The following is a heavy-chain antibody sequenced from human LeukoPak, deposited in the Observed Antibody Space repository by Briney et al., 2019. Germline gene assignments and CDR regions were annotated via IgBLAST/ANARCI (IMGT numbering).Heavy chain of an antibody. J-gene: IGHJ6*03. CDR1: GGSISSYY. Sequence: PSETLSLTCSVSGGSISSYYWSWIRQPPGKGLEWIGYIYTSGSTNYNPSLKSRVTISVDTSKNQFSLKLSSVTAADTAVYYCARLIGYSYGSFYYYYMDVWGKGTTVTVSS. CDR2: IYTSGST. V-gene: IGHV4-4*09. D-gene: IGHD5-18*01. CDR3: ARLIGYSYGSFYYYYMDV.